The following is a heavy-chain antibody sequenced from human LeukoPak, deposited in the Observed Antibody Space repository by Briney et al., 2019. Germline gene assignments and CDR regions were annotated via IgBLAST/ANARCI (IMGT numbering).Heavy chain of an antibody. CDR2: TLYDQSNK. J-gene: IGHJ4*02. D-gene: IGHD3-10*01. V-gene: IGHV3-30*18. CDR3: AKKDSRYGSESYGPDC. Sequence: PAESLTLSCAASGFTFSNYAMHWVRKAPRAGLEWVAATLYDQSNKYYADSVKSRFAISGDNSKKNLYMQMNSPRPEDTAVYYCAKKDSRYGSESYGPDCWGQGTLVTVSS. CDR1: GFTFSNYA.